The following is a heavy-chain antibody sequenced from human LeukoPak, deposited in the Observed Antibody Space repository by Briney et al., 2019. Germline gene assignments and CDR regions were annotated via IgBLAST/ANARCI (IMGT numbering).Heavy chain of an antibody. CDR1: GFTVSSNY. D-gene: IGHD5-18*01. J-gene: IGHJ3*02. Sequence: PGGSLRLSCAASGFTVSSNYMSWVRQAPGKGLEWVSGISWNSGSIGYADSVKGRFTISRDNAKNSLYLQMNSLRAEDTALYYCAKDDLRYSYGNDAFDIWGQGTMVTVSS. V-gene: IGHV3-9*01. CDR3: AKDDLRYSYGNDAFDI. CDR2: ISWNSGSI.